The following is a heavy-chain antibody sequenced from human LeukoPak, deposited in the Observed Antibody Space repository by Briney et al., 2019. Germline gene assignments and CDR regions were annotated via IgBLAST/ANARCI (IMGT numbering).Heavy chain of an antibody. CDR3: ARGQFRFSSYDSSGFDY. V-gene: IGHV3-30*04. J-gene: IGHJ4*02. D-gene: IGHD3-22*01. CDR2: ISYDGSNK. Sequence: GGSLRLSCAASGFTFSTYAMHWVRQAPGKGLEWVAVISYDGSNKYYADSVRGRFTISRDNSKNTLYLQMNSLRAEDAAVYYCARGQFRFSSYDSSGFDYWGQGTLVTVSS. CDR1: GFTFSTYA.